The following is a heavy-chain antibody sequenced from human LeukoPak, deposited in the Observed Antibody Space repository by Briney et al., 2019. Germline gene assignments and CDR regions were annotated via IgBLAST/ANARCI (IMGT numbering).Heavy chain of an antibody. J-gene: IGHJ4*02. CDR3: ARGIKDSSSSLDY. D-gene: IGHD6-6*01. Sequence: SVKVSCKASGDTFSSYAISWVRRAPGQGLEWMGGIIPIFGTANYAQNFQGRVTITADESTSTAYMELSSLRSEDTAVYYCARGIKDSSSSLDYWGQGTLVTVSS. CDR1: GDTFSSYA. CDR2: IIPIFGTA. V-gene: IGHV1-69*01.